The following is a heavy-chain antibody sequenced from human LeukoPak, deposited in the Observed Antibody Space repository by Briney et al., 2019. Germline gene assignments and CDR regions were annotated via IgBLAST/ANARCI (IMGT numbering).Heavy chain of an antibody. J-gene: IGHJ4*02. CDR1: GFTFSDYY. Sequence: PGGSLRLSCAASGFTFSDYYMSWIRQAPGKGLEWVSYISSSGSTIYYADSVKGRFTISRDNAKNTLYLQMNSLRAEDTAVYYCARSPPYCGGDCPIDYWGQGTLVTVSS. CDR2: ISSSGSTI. CDR3: ARSPPYCGGDCPIDY. D-gene: IGHD2-21*01. V-gene: IGHV3-11*04.